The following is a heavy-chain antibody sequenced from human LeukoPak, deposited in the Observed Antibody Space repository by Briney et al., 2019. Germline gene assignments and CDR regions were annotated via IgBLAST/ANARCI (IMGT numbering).Heavy chain of an antibody. J-gene: IGHJ4*02. CDR3: AKEGNSAYFDY. CDR1: GFTFDDYA. CDR2: ISWNSGSI. Sequence: PRGSLRLSCAASGFTFDDYAMHWVRQAPGKGLEWVSGISWNSGSIGYADSVKGRFTISRDNAKNSLYLQMNSLRAEDMALYYCAKEGNSAYFDYWGQGTLVTVSS. V-gene: IGHV3-9*03. D-gene: IGHD4-23*01.